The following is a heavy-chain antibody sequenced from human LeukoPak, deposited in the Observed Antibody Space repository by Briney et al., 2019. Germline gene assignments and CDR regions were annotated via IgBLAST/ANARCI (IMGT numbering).Heavy chain of an antibody. CDR1: GGSISSSSYY. Sequence: SETLSLTCTVSGGSISSSSYYWGWIRQPPGKGLEWIGSIYYSGSTYYNPSLKSRVTISADTSKNQFSLKLSSVAAADTAVYYCARGTINYYYGMDVWGQGTTVTVSS. V-gene: IGHV4-39*07. J-gene: IGHJ6*02. CDR2: IYYSGST. CDR3: ARGTINYYYGMDV. D-gene: IGHD1-7*01.